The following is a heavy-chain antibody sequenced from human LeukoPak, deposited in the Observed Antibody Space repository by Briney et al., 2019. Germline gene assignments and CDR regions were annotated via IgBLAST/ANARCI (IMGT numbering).Heavy chain of an antibody. CDR2: IYYGGST. V-gene: IGHV4-59*01. CDR1: GVSISSYY. CDR3: ARVDSSGHYYLDY. J-gene: IGHJ4*02. D-gene: IGHD3-22*01. Sequence: SESLSLTCTVSGVSISSYYWSWVRQPPGKGMEWIGYIYYGGSTTYNPSLESRVTISVDASKNQFSLKLSSVTAADTAVYYCARVDSSGHYYLDYWGQGTLVTVSS.